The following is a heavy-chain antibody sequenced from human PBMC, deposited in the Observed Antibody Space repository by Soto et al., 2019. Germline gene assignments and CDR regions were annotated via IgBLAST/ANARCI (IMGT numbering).Heavy chain of an antibody. J-gene: IGHJ6*02. CDR1: GGSISSGDYY. D-gene: IGHD2-2*01. V-gene: IGHV4-30-4*01. CDR3: ARVTYRACTTYYYNGMDV. Sequence: QVQLQESGPGLVKPSQTLSLTCTVSGGSISSGDYYWSWIRQPPGKGLEWIGYIYYSGSTYYNPSLKSRVTISVDTSMYEFSRKLRSVTDADTGVYYCARVTYRACTTYYYNGMDVWGQGTTVSDFS. CDR2: IYYSGST.